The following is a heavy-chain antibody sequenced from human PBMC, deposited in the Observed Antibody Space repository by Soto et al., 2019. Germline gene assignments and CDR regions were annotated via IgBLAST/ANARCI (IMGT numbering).Heavy chain of an antibody. Sequence: QVQLQESGPGLVKPSQTLSLTCTVSGGSINSGGYCWSWIRQHPGKGLDWIGCISYGGSTSYNPPLESRVTISVDTSKNQFSLKLSSVTAADTAVYYCSRGILVWGQGTLITVSS. CDR1: GGSINSGGYC. J-gene: IGHJ4*02. CDR3: SRGILV. V-gene: IGHV4-31*03. D-gene: IGHD5-18*01. CDR2: ISYGGST.